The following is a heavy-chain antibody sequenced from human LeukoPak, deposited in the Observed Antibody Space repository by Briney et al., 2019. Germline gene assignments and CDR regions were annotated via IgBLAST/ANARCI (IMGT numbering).Heavy chain of an antibody. J-gene: IGHJ4*02. CDR3: AKDIGSYYDY. CDR1: GFTFSNYG. V-gene: IGHV3-30*02. Sequence: GGSLRLSCAASGFTFSNYGMHWVRQAPGKGLDWVAFIHYDGSNKYYADSVKGRFTISRDDSKNTLYLEMNSLRAEDTAVYYCAKDIGSYYDYWGQGILVTVSS. CDR2: IHYDGSNK. D-gene: IGHD3-10*01.